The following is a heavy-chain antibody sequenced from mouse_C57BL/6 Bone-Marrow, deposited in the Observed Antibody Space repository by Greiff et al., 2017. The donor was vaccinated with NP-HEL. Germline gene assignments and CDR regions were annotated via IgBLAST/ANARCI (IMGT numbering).Heavy chain of an antibody. CDR2: IYPGSGST. J-gene: IGHJ4*01. CDR3: ARYGSSSPDYYAMDY. CDR1: GYTFTSYW. D-gene: IGHD1-1*01. Sequence: QVQLQQPGAELVKPGASVKMSCKASGYTFTSYWITWVKQRPGQGLEWIGDIYPGSGSTNYNEKFKSKATLTVDTSSSTAYMQLSSLTSEDSAVYYCARYGSSSPDYYAMDYWGQGTSVTVSS. V-gene: IGHV1-55*01.